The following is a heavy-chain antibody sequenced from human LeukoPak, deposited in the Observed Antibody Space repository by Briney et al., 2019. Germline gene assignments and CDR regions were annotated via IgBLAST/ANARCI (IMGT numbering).Heavy chain of an antibody. V-gene: IGHV1-18*01. D-gene: IGHD6-19*01. CDR3: ARVISVAGTGEY. Sequence: ASVKVSCKASGYTFTGYGIRWVRQAPGHGREWMGWISAYNGNTNYAQNLQGRVTMTTDTSTSTAYMELRSLRCDDTAVYYCARVISVAGTGEYWGEGTLVTVSS. J-gene: IGHJ4*02. CDR1: GYTFTGYG. CDR2: ISAYNGNT.